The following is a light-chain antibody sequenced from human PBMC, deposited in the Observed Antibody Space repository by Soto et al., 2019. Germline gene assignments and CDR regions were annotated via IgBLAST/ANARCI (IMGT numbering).Light chain of an antibody. Sequence: EIVLTQSPGTLSLSPGERATLSCRASQSVSSNFLAWYQRKPGQAPRLLIYGASSRATGVPDRFRGSVSGTDFTLTITRLEPEDFEVYYCQQYGSSPTFGQGTKVEIK. CDR1: QSVSSNF. CDR3: QQYGSSPT. J-gene: IGKJ1*01. V-gene: IGKV3-20*01. CDR2: GAS.